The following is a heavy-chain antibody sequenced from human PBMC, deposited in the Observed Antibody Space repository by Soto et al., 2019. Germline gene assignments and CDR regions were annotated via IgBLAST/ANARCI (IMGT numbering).Heavy chain of an antibody. D-gene: IGHD5-12*01. CDR3: ASQVATIDYGMDV. CDR2: INHSGST. J-gene: IGHJ6*02. CDR1: GGSFSGYY. V-gene: IGHV4-34*01. Sequence: QVQLQQWGAGLLKPSETLSLTCAVYGGSFSGYYWSWIRQPPGKGLEWIGEINHSGSTNYNPSLKSRVTISVDTSKNQFSLKLSSVTAADTAVYYCASQVATIDYGMDVWGQGTTVTVSS.